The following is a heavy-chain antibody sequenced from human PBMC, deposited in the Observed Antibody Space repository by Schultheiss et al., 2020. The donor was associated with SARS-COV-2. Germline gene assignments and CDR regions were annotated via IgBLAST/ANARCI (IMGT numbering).Heavy chain of an antibody. V-gene: IGHV4-30-4*07. D-gene: IGHD2-15*01. CDR3: AREGVGYCSGGSCYHDSFDY. Sequence: SETLSLTCAVSGGSISSGGYSWSWIRQPPGKGLEWIGYIYYSGSTYYNPSLKSRVTISVDTSKNQFSLKLSSVTAADTAVYYCAREGVGYCSGGSCYHDSFDYWGQGTLVTVSS. CDR1: GGSISSGGYS. J-gene: IGHJ4*02. CDR2: IYYSGST.